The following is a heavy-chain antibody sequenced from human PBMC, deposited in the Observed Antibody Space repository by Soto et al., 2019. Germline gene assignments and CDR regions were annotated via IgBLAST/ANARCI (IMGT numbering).Heavy chain of an antibody. CDR1: GGSISSGDYY. CDR3: ASSKGGYGHPYYYYYGMDV. CDR2: IYYSGST. D-gene: IGHD5-12*01. J-gene: IGHJ6*02. V-gene: IGHV4-30-4*01. Sequence: SETLSLTCTVSGGSISSGDYYWSWIRQPPGKGLEWIGYIYYSGSTYYNPSLKSRVTISVDTSKNQFSLKLSSVTAADTAVYYCASSKGGYGHPYYYYYGMDVWGQGTTVTVSS.